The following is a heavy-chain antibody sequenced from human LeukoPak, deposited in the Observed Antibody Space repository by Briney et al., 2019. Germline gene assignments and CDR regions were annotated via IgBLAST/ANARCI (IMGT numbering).Heavy chain of an antibody. V-gene: IGHV3-33*01. J-gene: IGHJ3*02. CDR1: GFTFSSYG. CDR2: IWYDGSNK. D-gene: IGHD6-19*01. Sequence: QAGGSLRLSCAASGFTFSSYGMHWVRQAPGKGLEWVAVIWYDGSNKYYADSVKGRFTISRDNSKNTLYLQMNSLRAEDTAVYYCARDDSSGWSAGDAFDIWGQGTMVTVSS. CDR3: ARDDSSGWSAGDAFDI.